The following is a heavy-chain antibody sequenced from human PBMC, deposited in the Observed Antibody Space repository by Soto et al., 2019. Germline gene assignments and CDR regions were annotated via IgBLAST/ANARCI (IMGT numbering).Heavy chain of an antibody. CDR1: GFTFSSYA. D-gene: IGHD3-16*01. J-gene: IGHJ4*02. CDR3: ATDRSHYVDLDY. Sequence: EVQLLESGGGLVQPGGSLRLSCAASGFTFSSYAMSWVRQAPGKGLEWVSAISGSGGSTYYADSVKGRFTISRDNSKNALYLQMNSRRAEDTAVYYSATDRSHYVDLDYLGQGALVTVSS. CDR2: ISGSGGST. V-gene: IGHV3-23*01.